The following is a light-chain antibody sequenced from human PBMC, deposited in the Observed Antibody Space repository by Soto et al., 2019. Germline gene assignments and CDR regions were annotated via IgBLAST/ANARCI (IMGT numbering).Light chain of an antibody. CDR1: QSVSSY. V-gene: IGKV3-11*01. Sequence: EIVLTQSPATLSLSPGERATPSCRASQSVSSYLAWYQQKPGQAPRLLIYDASNRATGIPARFSGSGSGTDFTLTISSLQAEDFAVYYCQQDYNLPFTFGQGTRLEIK. J-gene: IGKJ5*01. CDR2: DAS. CDR3: QQDYNLPFT.